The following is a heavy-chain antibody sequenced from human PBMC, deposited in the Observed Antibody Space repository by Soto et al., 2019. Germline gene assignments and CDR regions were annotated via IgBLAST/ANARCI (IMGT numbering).Heavy chain of an antibody. D-gene: IGHD1-26*01. V-gene: IGHV3-33*01. CDR1: GFTFSNYA. J-gene: IGHJ4*02. CDR3: ARTGSYGDY. CDR2: DASKA. Sequence: QVQLVESGGGVVQPGRSLRLSCAASGFTFSNYAMHWVRQAPGKGLEWVAVDASKAYYAESVKGRFTISRDNSKDTLYLQMNSLRGEDTAMYYCARTGSYGDYWGQGTLVTVSS.